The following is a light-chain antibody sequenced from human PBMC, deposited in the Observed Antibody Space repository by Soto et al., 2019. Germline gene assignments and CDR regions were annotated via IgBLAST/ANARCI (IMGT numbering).Light chain of an antibody. CDR2: DAS. CDR1: QSVSSSY. Sequence: EVVLTQSAGPRCLCPREKATLSSRASQSVSSSYLAWYQQKPGLAPRLLIYDASSRATGIPDRFSGSGSGTEFTLTISRLEPEDFAVDDCQQYGSSRTFGQGTKVDI. J-gene: IGKJ1*01. V-gene: IGKV3D-20*01. CDR3: QQYGSSRT.